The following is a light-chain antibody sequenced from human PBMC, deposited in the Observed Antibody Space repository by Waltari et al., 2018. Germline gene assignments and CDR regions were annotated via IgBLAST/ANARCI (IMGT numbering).Light chain of an antibody. CDR3: QQYNNWPLT. CDR1: QSVLQSSNNKNY. Sequence: DAVMTQSPDSLAVSLGERATINCKSSQSVLQSSNNKNYLAWYQQKPGRPPKRLIYWASTRESGVPDRFSGSGSRTDFTLTISSLQAEDVAVYYCQQYNNWPLTFGGGTKVEIK. J-gene: IGKJ4*01. CDR2: WAS. V-gene: IGKV4-1*01.